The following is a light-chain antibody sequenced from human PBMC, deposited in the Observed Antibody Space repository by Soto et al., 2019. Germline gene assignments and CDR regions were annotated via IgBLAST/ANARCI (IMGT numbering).Light chain of an antibody. Sequence: QSVLTQPPSASGTPGQRVTISCSGSSSNIGSNYVYWYQQLPGKAPKLLLYYDDMLSSGVSDRFSGSKSGTSASLAISGLQNDDEGDYYCAIWDDSVDGWVFGGGTKLTVL. V-gene: IGLV1-36*01. J-gene: IGLJ3*02. CDR3: AIWDDSVDGWV. CDR2: YDD. CDR1: SSNIGSNY.